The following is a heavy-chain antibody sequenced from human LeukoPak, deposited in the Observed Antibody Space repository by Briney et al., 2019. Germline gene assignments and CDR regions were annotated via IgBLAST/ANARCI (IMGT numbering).Heavy chain of an antibody. J-gene: IGHJ4*02. CDR3: ARFPYGDHGDYFDY. CDR2: IYPGDSDT. D-gene: IGHD4-17*01. Sequence: HGESLKISCRYSFVNYWIGWVRQMPGKGLEWMGIIYPGDSDTRYSPSFQGQVTISADKSISTAYLQWSSLKASDTAMYYCARFPYGDHGDYFDYWGQGTLVTVSS. CDR1: YSFVNYW. V-gene: IGHV5-51*01.